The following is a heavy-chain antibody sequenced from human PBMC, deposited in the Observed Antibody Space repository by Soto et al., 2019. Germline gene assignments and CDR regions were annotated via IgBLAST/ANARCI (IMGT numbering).Heavy chain of an antibody. D-gene: IGHD3-22*01. CDR3: ARFYYDSSGYLPSPYYYYYGMDV. V-gene: IGHV3-30*03. J-gene: IGHJ6*02. CDR1: GFTFSDYA. Sequence: GGSLRLSCAASGFTFSDYAMHWVRQAPGKGLEWVAVVSHDGRNTHYADSVKGRFTISRDNSKNTLYLEMNSLRGEDTAVYYCARFYYDSSGYLPSPYYYYYGMDVWGQGTTVTVSS. CDR2: VSHDGRNT.